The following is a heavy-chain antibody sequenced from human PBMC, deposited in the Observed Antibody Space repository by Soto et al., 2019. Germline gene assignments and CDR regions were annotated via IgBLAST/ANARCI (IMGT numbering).Heavy chain of an antibody. CDR2: ISSTTNYI. D-gene: IGHD2-21*01. CDR3: ARESEDLTTNFDY. V-gene: IGHV3-21*01. Sequence: GSLRLSCAGSGFTFTRYSMNWVRQAPGKGLEWVSSISSTTNYIYYADSMKGRFTVSRDNAKNSVYLEMNSLSAEDTAVYYCARESEDLTTNFDYWGQGTLVTVSS. J-gene: IGHJ4*02. CDR1: GFTFTRYS.